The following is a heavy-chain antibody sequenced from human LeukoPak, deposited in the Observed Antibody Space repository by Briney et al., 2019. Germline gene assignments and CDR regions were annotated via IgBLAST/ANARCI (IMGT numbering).Heavy chain of an antibody. J-gene: IGHJ3*02. V-gene: IGHV4-39*07. CDR2: IYYSGST. CDR1: GGSISSSSYY. Sequence: PSETLSLTCTVSGGSISSSSYYWGWIRQPPGKGLEWIGSIYYSGSTYYNPSLKSRVTISVDTSKNQFSLKLSSVTAADTAVYYCASAVVVPAAMLEDAFDIWGQGTMVTVSS. D-gene: IGHD2-2*01. CDR3: ASAVVVPAAMLEDAFDI.